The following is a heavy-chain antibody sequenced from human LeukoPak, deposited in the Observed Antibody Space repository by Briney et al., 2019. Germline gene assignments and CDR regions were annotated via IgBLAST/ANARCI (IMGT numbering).Heavy chain of an antibody. CDR3: ARLFYNSWFDP. D-gene: IGHD3-10*01. Sequence: SETLSLACTVSGGSISSSSYYWGWIRQPPGKGLEWIGSIYYSGSTYYNPSLKSRVTISVDTSKNQFSLKLSSVTAADTAVYYCARLFYNSWFDPWGQGTLVTVSS. V-gene: IGHV4-39*01. CDR1: GGSISSSSYY. CDR2: IYYSGST. J-gene: IGHJ5*02.